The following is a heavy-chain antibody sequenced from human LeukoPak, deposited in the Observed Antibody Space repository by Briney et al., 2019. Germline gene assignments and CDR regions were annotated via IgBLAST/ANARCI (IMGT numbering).Heavy chain of an antibody. Sequence: GGSLRLSCAASGFTFSSYTMNWVRQAPGKGLEWVSYISSSSTAIYYADSVKGRFAISRDNAKKSLYLQINSLRDEDTAVYYCARRYGDYEGSFEYWGQGTLVTVSS. CDR1: GFTFSSYT. CDR3: ARRYGDYEGSFEY. CDR2: ISSSSTAI. J-gene: IGHJ4*02. D-gene: IGHD4-17*01. V-gene: IGHV3-48*02.